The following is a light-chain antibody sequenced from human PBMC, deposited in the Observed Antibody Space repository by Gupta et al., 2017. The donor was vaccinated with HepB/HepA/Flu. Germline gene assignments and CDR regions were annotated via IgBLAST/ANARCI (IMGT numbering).Light chain of an antibody. V-gene: IGLV1-47*01. J-gene: IGLJ2*01. Sequence: QSVLTQPPSASGTPGQRVTFSCSGGSSSFGGNYVYWYQQLPGTAPKLLIYRNNQRPSGVPDRFSGSKSGTSASLAISGLRSEDEADYYCAAWDDSLSAVVFGAGTKLTV. CDR3: AAWDDSLSAVV. CDR1: SSSFGGNY. CDR2: RNN.